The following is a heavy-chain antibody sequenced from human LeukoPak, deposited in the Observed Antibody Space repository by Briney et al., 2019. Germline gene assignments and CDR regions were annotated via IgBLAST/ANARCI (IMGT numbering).Heavy chain of an antibody. J-gene: IGHJ4*02. CDR3: AKGLWYSSGWCYDY. CDR2: ISSSSSYI. CDR1: GFTFSSYS. Sequence: GGSLRLSCAASGFTFSSYSMNWVRQAPGKGLEWVSSISSSSSYIYYADSVKGRFTISRDNAKNSLYLQMNSLRAEDTAVYYCAKGLWYSSGWCYDYWGQGTLVTVSS. D-gene: IGHD6-19*01. V-gene: IGHV3-21*04.